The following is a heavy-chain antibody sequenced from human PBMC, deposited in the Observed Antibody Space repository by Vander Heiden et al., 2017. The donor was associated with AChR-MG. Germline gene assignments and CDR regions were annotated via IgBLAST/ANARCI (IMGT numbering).Heavy chain of an antibody. CDR1: GGSISSGSYY. D-gene: IGHD3-3*01. CDR3: ARRTLDFWSGYPPGHYYGMDV. V-gene: IGHV4-39*01. CDR2: IYYSGST. J-gene: IGHJ6*02. Sequence: QLQLQESGPGLVKPSETLSLTCTVSGGSISSGSYYWGWIRQPPGKGLEWIGSIYYSGSTYYNPSLKSRVTISVDTSKNQFSLKLSSVTAADTAVYYCARRTLDFWSGYPPGHYYGMDVWGQGTTVTVSS.